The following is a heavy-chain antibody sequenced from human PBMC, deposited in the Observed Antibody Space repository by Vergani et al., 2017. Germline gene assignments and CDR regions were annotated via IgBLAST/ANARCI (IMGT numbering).Heavy chain of an antibody. V-gene: IGHV3-30*18. Sequence: QVQLVESGGGVVQPGRSLRLSCAASGFTFSNYGMHWVRQAPGKGLEWVAVTSYDGSNKYYADSVKGRFTISRDNSKNTLYLQMNSLRGEDTAVYYCAKARGTRNRLEWLSFDAFDIWGQGTMVTVSS. CDR3: AKARGTRNRLEWLSFDAFDI. CDR1: GFTFSNYG. CDR2: TSYDGSNK. J-gene: IGHJ3*02. D-gene: IGHD3-3*01.